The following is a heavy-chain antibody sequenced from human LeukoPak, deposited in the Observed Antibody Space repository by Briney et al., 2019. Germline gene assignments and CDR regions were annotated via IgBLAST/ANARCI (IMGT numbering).Heavy chain of an antibody. D-gene: IGHD6-13*01. V-gene: IGHV1-2*02. Sequence: ASVKVSCKASGYTFTGYYMHWVRQAPGQGLEWMGWINPNSGGTNYAQKFQGRVTMTSDTSISTAYMELSRLRSDDTAVYYCARDRGSSWYLSWFDPWGQGTLVTVSS. CDR3: ARDRGSSWYLSWFDP. CDR1: GYTFTGYY. CDR2: INPNSGGT. J-gene: IGHJ5*02.